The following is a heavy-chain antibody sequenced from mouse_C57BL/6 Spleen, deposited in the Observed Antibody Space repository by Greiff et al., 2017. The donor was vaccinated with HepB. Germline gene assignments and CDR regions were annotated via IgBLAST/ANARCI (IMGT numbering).Heavy chain of an antibody. CDR1: GYAFSSSW. D-gene: IGHD1-1*01. Sequence: VKLMESGPELVKPGASVKISCKASGYAFSSSWMNWVKQRPGKGLEWIGRIYPGDGDTNYNGKFKGKATLTADKSSSTAYMQLSSLTSEDSAVYFCAHITTVVATGGYWGQGTTLTVSS. CDR2: IYPGDGDT. J-gene: IGHJ2*01. CDR3: AHITTVVATGGY. V-gene: IGHV1-82*01.